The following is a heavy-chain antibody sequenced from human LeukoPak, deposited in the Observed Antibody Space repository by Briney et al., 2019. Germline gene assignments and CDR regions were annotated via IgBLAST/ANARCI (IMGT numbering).Heavy chain of an antibody. CDR3: ARVYPRLRFLEWRHKTWSWFDP. Sequence: ASVKVSCKASGYTFTGYYMHWVRQAPGQGLEWMGWINPNSGNTGYAQKFQGRVTITRNTSISTAYMELSSLRSEDTAVYYCARVYPRLRFLEWRHKTWSWFDPWGQGTLVTVSS. D-gene: IGHD3-3*01. J-gene: IGHJ5*02. CDR2: INPNSGNT. CDR1: GYTFTGYY. V-gene: IGHV1-8*03.